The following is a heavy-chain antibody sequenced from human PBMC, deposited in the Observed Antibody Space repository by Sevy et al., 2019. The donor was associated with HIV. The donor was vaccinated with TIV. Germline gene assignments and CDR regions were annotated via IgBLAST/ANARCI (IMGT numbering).Heavy chain of an antibody. J-gene: IGHJ3*02. CDR3: ARGATFYSDSSGRVLSVLGAFDI. CDR2: IFSGGGT. CDR1: GFTVSSNY. V-gene: IGHV3-53*01. D-gene: IGHD3-22*01. Sequence: GGSLRLSCAASGFTVSSNYMSWVRQAPGKGLEWVSIIFSGGGTYYADSVQGRFTISRDNSKNVVYLQMNSLRAEDTAVFYCARGATFYSDSSGRVLSVLGAFDIWGRGTMVTVSS.